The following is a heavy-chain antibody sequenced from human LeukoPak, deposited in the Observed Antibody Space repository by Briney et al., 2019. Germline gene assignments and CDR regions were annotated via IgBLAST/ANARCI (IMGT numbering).Heavy chain of an antibody. D-gene: IGHD6-19*01. V-gene: IGHV1-2*02. CDR1: GYTFTGYY. Sequence: ASVKVSCKASGYTFTGYYMHWVRQAPGQGLEWMGWINPNSGATNYAQKFQGRVTMTRDTSISTAYMELSRRRSDDTAVYYCARVRSEQWLFLYFDDWGKRTPVTVSS. J-gene: IGHJ4*02. CDR2: INPNSGAT. CDR3: ARVRSEQWLFLYFDD.